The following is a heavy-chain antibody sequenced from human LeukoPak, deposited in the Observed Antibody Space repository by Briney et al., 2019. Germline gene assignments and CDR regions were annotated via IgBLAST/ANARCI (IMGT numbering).Heavy chain of an antibody. CDR1: GFTFNNYA. J-gene: IGHJ4*02. V-gene: IGHV3-23*01. Sequence: GGSLRLSCAASGFTFNNYAMSWVRQAPGKGLEWVSAISGSGGSTYYADSVKGRFTISRDNSKNTLYLQMNSLRAEDTAVYYCARRGLDGGNLDYWGQGTLVTVSS. CDR3: ARRGLDGGNLDY. CDR2: ISGSGGST. D-gene: IGHD4-23*01.